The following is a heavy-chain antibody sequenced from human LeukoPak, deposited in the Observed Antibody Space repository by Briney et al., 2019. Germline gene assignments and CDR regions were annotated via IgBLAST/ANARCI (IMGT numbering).Heavy chain of an antibody. CDR2: INHSGST. CDR1: GGSFSGYY. Sequence: SETLSLTCAVYGGSFSGYYWSWIRQPSGKGLEWIGEINHSGSTNYNPSLKSRVTISVDTSKNQFSLKLSSVTAADTAVYYCARGRRRGYCSSTSCLRDNWFDPWGQGTLVTVSS. J-gene: IGHJ5*02. V-gene: IGHV4-34*01. CDR3: ARGRRRGYCSSTSCLRDNWFDP. D-gene: IGHD2-2*01.